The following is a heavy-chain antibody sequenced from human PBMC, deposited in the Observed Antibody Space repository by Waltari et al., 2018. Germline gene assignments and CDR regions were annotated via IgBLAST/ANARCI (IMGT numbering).Heavy chain of an antibody. CDR2: IYYSGST. J-gene: IGHJ4*02. V-gene: IGHV4-59*01. D-gene: IGHD5-18*01. CDR1: GGSSNNYY. CDR3: ASFRGYTFKYYFDS. Sequence: QVQLQESGPGLVKPSETLSLTCTVSGGSSNNYYWSWIRKPPGKGLEWIGYIYYSGSTSYNPSLESRVTISVDTSKNQFSLMLTSVTAADTAVYYCASFRGYTFKYYFDSWGQGTLVSVSS.